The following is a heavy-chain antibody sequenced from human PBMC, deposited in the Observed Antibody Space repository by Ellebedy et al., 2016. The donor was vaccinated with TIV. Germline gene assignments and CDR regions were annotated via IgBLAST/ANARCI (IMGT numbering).Heavy chain of an antibody. Sequence: SETLSLTXTVSGGSISSSSYYWGWIRQPPGKGLEWIGSIYYSGSTYYNPSLKSRVTISVDTSKNQFSLKLSSVTAADTAVYYCARGVSDFDYWGQGTLVTVSS. CDR2: IYYSGST. CDR1: GGSISSSSYY. J-gene: IGHJ4*02. D-gene: IGHD2-8*01. CDR3: ARGVSDFDY. V-gene: IGHV4-39*07.